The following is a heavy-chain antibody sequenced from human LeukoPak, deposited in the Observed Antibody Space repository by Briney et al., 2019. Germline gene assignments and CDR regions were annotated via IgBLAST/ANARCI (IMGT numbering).Heavy chain of an antibody. V-gene: IGHV3-9*01. Sequence: GRSLRLSCAASGFTFYDYAMHWVRQAPGKGLEWVSGISWNSGSIGYADSVKGRFTISRDNAKNSLYLQMNSLRAEDTALYYCAKDISGTMVRGVIGYWGQGTLVTVSS. CDR3: AKDISGTMVRGVIGY. CDR2: ISWNSGSI. D-gene: IGHD3-10*01. CDR1: GFTFYDYA. J-gene: IGHJ4*02.